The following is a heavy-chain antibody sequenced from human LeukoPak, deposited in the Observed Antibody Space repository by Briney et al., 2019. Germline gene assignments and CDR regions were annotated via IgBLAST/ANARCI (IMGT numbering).Heavy chain of an antibody. CDR3: ASIPGFYDSSGYRDY. CDR1: GFTFSSYS. D-gene: IGHD3-22*01. CDR2: ISSSSSTI. V-gene: IGHV3-48*01. Sequence: QPGGSLRLSCAASGFTFSSYSMNWVRQAPGKGLEWVSYISSSSSTIYYADSVKGRFTISRDNAKNSLYLQMNSLRAEDTAVYYCASIPGFYDSSGYRDYWGQGTLVTVSS. J-gene: IGHJ4*02.